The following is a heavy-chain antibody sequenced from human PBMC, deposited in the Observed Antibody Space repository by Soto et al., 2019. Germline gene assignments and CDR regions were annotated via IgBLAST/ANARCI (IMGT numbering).Heavy chain of an antibody. D-gene: IGHD5-12*01. V-gene: IGHV2-70*11. J-gene: IGHJ6*03. CDR2: IDWDDDK. CDR3: ARLLAPYYYMDV. CDR1: GFSLSTSGMC. Sequence: GSGPTLVNPTQTLTLTCTFSGFSLSTSGMCVSWIRQPPGKALEWLARIDWDDDKYYSTSLKTRLTISKDTSKNQVILTMTNMDPVDTATYYCARLLAPYYYMDVWGKGTTVTVSS.